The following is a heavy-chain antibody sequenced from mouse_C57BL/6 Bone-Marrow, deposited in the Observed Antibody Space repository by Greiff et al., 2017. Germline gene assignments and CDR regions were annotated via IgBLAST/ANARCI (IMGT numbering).Heavy chain of an antibody. Sequence: EVQVVESGGGLVQPGGSLKLSCAASGFTFSDYGIAWVRQAPRKGPEWVAFISNLAYSIYYADTVTGRFTISRNKAKNTLYLEMSSLRSEDTAMYYCARGGTGYFDYWGQGTTLTVSS. CDR2: ISNLAYSI. D-gene: IGHD3-3*01. CDR3: ARGGTGYFDY. J-gene: IGHJ2*01. CDR1: GFTFSDYG. V-gene: IGHV5-15*01.